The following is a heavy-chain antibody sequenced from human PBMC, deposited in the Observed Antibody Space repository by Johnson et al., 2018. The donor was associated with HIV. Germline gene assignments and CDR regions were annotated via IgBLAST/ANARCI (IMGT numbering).Heavy chain of an antibody. J-gene: IGHJ3*02. CDR2: INWNGGST. V-gene: IGHV3-20*04. CDR1: GFTFSSYA. Sequence: MLLVESGGGLVQPGGSLRLSCAASGFTFSSYAMHWVRQAPGKGLEWVSGINWNGGSTGYADSVKGRFTISRDNAKNSLYLQMNSLRADDTAVYYCVRRPFGAAPGADAFDIWGQGTMVTVSS. CDR3: VRRPFGAAPGADAFDI. D-gene: IGHD6-13*01.